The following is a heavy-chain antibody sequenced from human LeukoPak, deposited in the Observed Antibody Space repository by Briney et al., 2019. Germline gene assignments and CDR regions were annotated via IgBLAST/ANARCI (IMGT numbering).Heavy chain of an antibody. J-gene: IGHJ4*02. Sequence: SQTLSLTCTVSGGSISSGGYYWSWIRQHPGKGLEWIGYIYYSGSTYYNPSLKSRVTISVDTSKNQFSLKLSSVTAADAAVYYCARARQTIFGVVIPYWGQGTLVTVSS. D-gene: IGHD3-3*01. CDR3: ARARQTIFGVVIPY. CDR1: GGSISSGGYY. CDR2: IYYSGST. V-gene: IGHV4-31*03.